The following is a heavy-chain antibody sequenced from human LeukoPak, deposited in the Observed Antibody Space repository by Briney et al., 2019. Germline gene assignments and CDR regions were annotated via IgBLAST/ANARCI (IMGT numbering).Heavy chain of an antibody. Sequence: SETLSLTCTVSGGSISSYYWSWIRQRPGKGLEWVGYIYYSGSTNYNPSLRSRVTISVDTSKNQFSLKLSSVTAADTAVYYCAREVVVPAAMFGFDLWGQGTLVTVSS. CDR2: IYYSGST. J-gene: IGHJ5*02. CDR1: GGSISSYY. D-gene: IGHD2-2*01. CDR3: AREVVVPAAMFGFDL. V-gene: IGHV4-59*01.